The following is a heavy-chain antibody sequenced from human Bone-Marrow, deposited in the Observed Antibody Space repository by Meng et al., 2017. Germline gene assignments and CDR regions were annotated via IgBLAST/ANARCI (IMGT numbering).Heavy chain of an antibody. CDR3: ARVVGGLSPNGDY. J-gene: IGHJ4*02. Sequence: GGSLRLSCAASGFTFSDYYMGWIRQAPGKGLEWVSYISSSGSATYYADSVKGRFTISRDNAKNSFYLRMNSLRAEDTAVYYCARVVGGLSPNGDYWGQGTLVTVYS. V-gene: IGHV3-11*04. D-gene: IGHD3-16*01. CDR1: GFTFSDYY. CDR2: ISSSGSAT.